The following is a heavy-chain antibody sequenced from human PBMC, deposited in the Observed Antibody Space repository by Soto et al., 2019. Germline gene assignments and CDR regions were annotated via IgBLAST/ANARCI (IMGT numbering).Heavy chain of an antibody. CDR1: GFTFSSYC. CDR3: ARGCGSIDY. V-gene: IGHV3-7*01. CDR2: IKQAGSDK. J-gene: IGHJ4*02. D-gene: IGHD4-4*01. Sequence: GGSLRLSCAASGFTFSSYCMSWVRQVPGKGLEWVSSIKQAGSDKYYVDSVKGRFTVSRDNAKNSLFLHMSSLRVEDAAVYYCARGCGSIDYWGQGTVVTVSS.